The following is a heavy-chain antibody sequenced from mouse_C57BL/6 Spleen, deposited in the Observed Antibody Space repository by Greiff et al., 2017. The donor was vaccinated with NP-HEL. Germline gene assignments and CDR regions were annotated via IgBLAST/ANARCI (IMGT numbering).Heavy chain of an antibody. J-gene: IGHJ1*03. V-gene: IGHV1-64*01. D-gene: IGHD1-1*01. CDR1: GSTFTSYW. CDR3: ARRDYGWYFDV. Sequence: QVQLQQPGAELVKPGASVKLSCKASGSTFTSYWMHWVKQRPGQGLEWIGMIHPNSGSTNYNEKFKSKATLTVDKSSSTAYMQLSSLTSEDSAVYYCARRDYGWYFDVWGTGTTVTVSS. CDR2: IHPNSGST.